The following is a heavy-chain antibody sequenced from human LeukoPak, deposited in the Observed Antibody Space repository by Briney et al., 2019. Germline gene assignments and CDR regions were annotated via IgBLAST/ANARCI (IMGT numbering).Heavy chain of an antibody. V-gene: IGHV3-7*01. Sequence: PGGSLRLSCAASGFSFSTYWMSWVRQTPEKGLEFVANIDQGGSVRNYMDSLKGRCTISRDNAKKSLYLEINSLRADDTAVYYCARDPESSSFDLWGRGALVTFSS. CDR3: ARDPESSSFDL. J-gene: IGHJ4*02. CDR1: GFSFSTYW. D-gene: IGHD6-13*01. CDR2: IDQGGSVR.